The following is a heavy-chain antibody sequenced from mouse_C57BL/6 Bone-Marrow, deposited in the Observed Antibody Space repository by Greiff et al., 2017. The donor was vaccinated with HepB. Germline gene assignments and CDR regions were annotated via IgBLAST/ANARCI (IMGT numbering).Heavy chain of an antibody. Sequence: VQLKESGGDLVKPGGSLKLSCAASGFTFSSYGMSWVRQTPDKRLEWVATISSGGSYTYYPDSVKGRFTISRDNAKNTLYLQMSSLKSEDTAMYYCARRGPPDYWGQGTTLTVSS. CDR3: ARRGPPDY. J-gene: IGHJ2*01. CDR1: GFTFSSYG. V-gene: IGHV5-6*01. CDR2: ISSGGSYT.